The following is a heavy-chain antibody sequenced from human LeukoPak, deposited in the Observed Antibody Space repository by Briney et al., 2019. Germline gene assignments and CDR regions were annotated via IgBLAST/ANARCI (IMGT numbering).Heavy chain of an antibody. J-gene: IGHJ4*02. CDR3: ARALDSGWFGSGVH. D-gene: IGHD6-19*01. CDR1: GGTFSRNA. V-gene: IGHV1-69*01. CDR2: IIPMFGTA. Sequence: ASVKVSCKASGGTFSRNAISWVRQAPGQGLEWMGGIIPMFGTANYAQKFQGRVTIDADQSPSTASMELNSLRSDDTAVYYCARALDSGWFGSGVHWGQGTLVTVPS.